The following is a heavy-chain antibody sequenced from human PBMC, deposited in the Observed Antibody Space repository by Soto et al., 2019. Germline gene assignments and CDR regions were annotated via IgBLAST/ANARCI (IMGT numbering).Heavy chain of an antibody. J-gene: IGHJ4*02. CDR3: ARDRGYGQFDC. D-gene: IGHD5-12*01. CDR2: IKQDGSEM. Sequence: GGSLRLSCEASGFNFRNYWLSWVRQAPGKGLEWVANIKQDGSEMFYVDSVKGRFTISRDNAKNSLYLQMNSLKAEDTAVYYCARDRGYGQFDCWGQGTLVTVSS. CDR1: GFNFRNYW. V-gene: IGHV3-7*04.